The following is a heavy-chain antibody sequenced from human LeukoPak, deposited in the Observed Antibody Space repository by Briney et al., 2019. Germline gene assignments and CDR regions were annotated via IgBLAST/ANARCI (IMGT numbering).Heavy chain of an antibody. Sequence: SETLSLTCAVYGGSFSGYYWSWIRQPPGKGLEWIGEINHSGSTNYNPSLKSRVTISVDTSKNQFSLKLSSVTAADTAVYYCARQRSGYYLRGYYFDYWGQGTLVTVSS. CDR1: GGSFSGYY. D-gene: IGHD3-22*01. J-gene: IGHJ4*02. CDR3: ARQRSGYYLRGYYFDY. CDR2: INHSGST. V-gene: IGHV4-34*01.